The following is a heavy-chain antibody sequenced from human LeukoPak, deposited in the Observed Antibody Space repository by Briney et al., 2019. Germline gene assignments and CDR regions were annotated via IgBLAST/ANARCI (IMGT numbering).Heavy chain of an antibody. J-gene: IGHJ5*01. V-gene: IGHV4-39*07. CDR3: ARRSSGWPNNWFDS. D-gene: IGHD6-19*01. CDR2: LHSSGGT. Sequence: PSETLSLTCTVSGGSVSSGGYSWAWIRQPQGKGLEWIGTLHSSGGTNYGSSLKSRVSMSADSSKNQFSLRLTSVTAADTAVYFCARRSSGWPNNWFDSWGQGTLVTVSS. CDR1: GGSVSSGGYS.